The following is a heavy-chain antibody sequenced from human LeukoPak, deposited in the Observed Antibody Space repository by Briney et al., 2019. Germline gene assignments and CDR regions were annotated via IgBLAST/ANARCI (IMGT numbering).Heavy chain of an antibody. J-gene: IGHJ4*02. CDR3: ARAGRQVAGIFDY. V-gene: IGHV4-4*02. CDR2: IYHSGST. CDR1: GFTFSNAW. D-gene: IGHD6-19*01. Sequence: GSLRLSCAVSGFTFSNAWMSWVRQAPGKGLEWIGQIYHSGSTNYNPSLKSRVAISVDKSKNQFSLKLSSVTAADTAVYYCARAGRQVAGIFDYWGQGTLVTVSS.